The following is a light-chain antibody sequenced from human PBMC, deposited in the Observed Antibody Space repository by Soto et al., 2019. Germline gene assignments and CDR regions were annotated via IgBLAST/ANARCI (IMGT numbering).Light chain of an antibody. V-gene: IGKV3-20*01. CDR2: GAS. CDR1: QSVSSNY. Sequence: EIVLTQSPGTLSLSPGERATLSCRASQSVSSNYLAWYQQKPGQAPRLLIYGASSRATGIPDRFSGSGSGXXFTLTISRLEPEDFAVFFCQHYDSSPPTFGQGTKVEIK. J-gene: IGKJ1*01. CDR3: QHYDSSPPT.